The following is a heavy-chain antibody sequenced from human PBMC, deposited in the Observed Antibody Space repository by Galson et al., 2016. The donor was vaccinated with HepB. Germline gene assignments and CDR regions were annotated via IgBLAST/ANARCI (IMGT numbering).Heavy chain of an antibody. CDR2: IYPGDPDT. D-gene: IGHD4-11*01. Sequence: QSGAEVKKPGESLKISCKTSGYTFTSHWIGWVRQMSGKGLEWMGIIYPGDPDTRYSPSFEGQVTISADKSVGTAFLQWGSLKASDTAIYYCARSLNYSNYVNWGQGTPVTVSS. CDR3: ARSLNYSNYVN. CDR1: GYTFTSHW. V-gene: IGHV5-51*01. J-gene: IGHJ4*02.